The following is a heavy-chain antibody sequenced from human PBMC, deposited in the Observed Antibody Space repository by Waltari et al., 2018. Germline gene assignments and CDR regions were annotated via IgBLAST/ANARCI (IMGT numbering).Heavy chain of an antibody. CDR2: IKHSGST. J-gene: IGHJ4*02. D-gene: IGHD6-13*01. Sequence: QVQLQQWGAGLLKPSETLSLTCAVYGGSFSGYYWSWIRQPPGKGLEWIGEIKHSGSTNYNPSLKSRVTISVDTSKNQFSLKLSSVTAADTAVYYCAVNSAGAAAGAHDYWGQGTLVTVSS. CDR3: AVNSAGAAAGAHDY. CDR1: GGSFSGYY. V-gene: IGHV4-34*01.